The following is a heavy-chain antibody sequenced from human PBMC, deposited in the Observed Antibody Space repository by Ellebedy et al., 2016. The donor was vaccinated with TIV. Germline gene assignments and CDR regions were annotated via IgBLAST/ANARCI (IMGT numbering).Heavy chain of an antibody. Sequence: SETLSLTXTVSGGSISSSGYYWSWIRQPPGKGLEWIGEINHSGSTNYNPSLKSRVTISVDTSKNQFSLKLSSVTAADTAVYYCARVGQDIVVVPAADTYYYYYYYMDVWGKGTTVTVSS. CDR3: ARVGQDIVVVPAADTYYYYYYYMDV. CDR1: GGSISSSGYY. J-gene: IGHJ6*03. V-gene: IGHV4-39*07. D-gene: IGHD2-2*01. CDR2: INHSGST.